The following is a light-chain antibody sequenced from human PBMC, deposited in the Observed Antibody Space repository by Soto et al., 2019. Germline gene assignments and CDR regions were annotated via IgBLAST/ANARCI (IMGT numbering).Light chain of an antibody. J-gene: IGKJ4*01. CDR3: QKYNSAPLT. V-gene: IGKV1-39*01. Sequence: DIQMTQSPSSLSASVGYSFTISCRASQSISRYLNWYQQKPGKAPKLLIFSASGLQSGVPSRFSGSGSGTDFTLTISSLQPEDVATYYCQKYNSAPLTFGGGTTVDIK. CDR2: SAS. CDR1: QSISRY.